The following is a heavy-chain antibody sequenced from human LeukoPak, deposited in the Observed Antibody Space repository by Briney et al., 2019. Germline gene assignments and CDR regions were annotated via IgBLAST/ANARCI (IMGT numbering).Heavy chain of an antibody. CDR2: IYYSGST. Sequence: SETLSLTCTVSGYSISSGYYWGWIRQPPGKGLEWIGSIYYSGSTYYNPSLKSRVTISVDTSKNQFSLKLSSVTAADTAVYYCASAKLNYYDSSGYYYPDYFDYWGQGTLVTVSS. CDR1: GYSISSGYY. D-gene: IGHD3-22*01. CDR3: ASAKLNYYDSSGYYYPDYFDY. V-gene: IGHV4-38-2*02. J-gene: IGHJ4*02.